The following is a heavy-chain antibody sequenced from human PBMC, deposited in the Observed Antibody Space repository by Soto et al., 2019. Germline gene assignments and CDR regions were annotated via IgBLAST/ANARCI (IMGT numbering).Heavy chain of an antibody. Sequence: PGGSLRLSCAASGFTFSHYGMHWVRQAPGKGLEWVAVIWNDGSNKYYAESVKGRFTISRDDSKNTIYLQMSSLRVEDTAVYYCARGKWITSDWGPTRENYYEMDVWGQGTTVTVSS. J-gene: IGHJ6*02. CDR1: GFTFSHYG. V-gene: IGHV3-33*01. CDR2: IWNDGSNK. CDR3: ARGKWITSDWGPTRENYYEMDV. D-gene: IGHD7-27*01.